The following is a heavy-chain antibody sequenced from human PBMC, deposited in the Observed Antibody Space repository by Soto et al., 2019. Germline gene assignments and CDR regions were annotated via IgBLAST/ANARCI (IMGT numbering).Heavy chain of an antibody. V-gene: IGHV4-31*03. CDR3: ARHDYGDFNFDY. Sequence: SETLSLTCTVSGGSISSGGYYWSWIRQHPGKGLEWIGYIYYSGSTYYNPSLKSRVTISVDTSKNQFSLKLSSVTAADTAVYYCARHDYGDFNFDYWGQGTLVTVSS. D-gene: IGHD4-17*01. CDR2: IYYSGST. J-gene: IGHJ4*02. CDR1: GGSISSGGYY.